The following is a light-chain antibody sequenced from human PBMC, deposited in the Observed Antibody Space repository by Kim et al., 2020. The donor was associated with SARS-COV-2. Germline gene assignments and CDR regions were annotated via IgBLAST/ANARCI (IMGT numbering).Light chain of an antibody. CDR2: DNT. CDR3: ETWDSSLRAVV. CDR1: SSHIGNNY. V-gene: IGLV1-51*01. Sequence: KGTSSCPGNSSHIGNNYVSWYQRFPGTAPKLLIYDNTRRPSGIPDRFSGSKSGTSATLDITGLQTGDEADYYCETWDSSLRAVVFGGGTQLTVL. J-gene: IGLJ2*01.